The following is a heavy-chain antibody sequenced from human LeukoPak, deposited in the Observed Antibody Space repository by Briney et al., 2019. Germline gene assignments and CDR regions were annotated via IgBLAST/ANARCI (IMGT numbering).Heavy chain of an antibody. Sequence: GGSLRLSCAASGFTFSGYSMNWVRQAPGKGLEWVSSISSSSSYIYYADSVKGRFTISRDNAKNSLYLQMNSLRAEDTAVYYCARLRLGYCSGGSCYSFDYWGQGTLVTVSS. J-gene: IGHJ4*02. D-gene: IGHD2-15*01. CDR2: ISSSSSYI. V-gene: IGHV3-21*01. CDR3: ARLRLGYCSGGSCYSFDY. CDR1: GFTFSGYS.